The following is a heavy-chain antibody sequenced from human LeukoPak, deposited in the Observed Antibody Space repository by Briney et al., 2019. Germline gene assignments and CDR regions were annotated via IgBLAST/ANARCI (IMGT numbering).Heavy chain of an antibody. Sequence: GGSLRLSCAASGFTFSSYGMSWVRQAPGKGLEWVSSISGSSSDIYYADSVKGRFTISRDNAKNSLYLQMKSLRAEDTAVYYCARRGYHDYSGFDYWGQGTLVTVSS. CDR1: GFTFSSYG. CDR3: ARRGYHDYSGFDY. V-gene: IGHV3-21*01. CDR2: ISGSSSDI. J-gene: IGHJ4*02. D-gene: IGHD1-26*01.